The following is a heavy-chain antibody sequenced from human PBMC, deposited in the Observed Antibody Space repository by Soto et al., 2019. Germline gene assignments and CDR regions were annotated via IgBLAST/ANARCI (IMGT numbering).Heavy chain of an antibody. CDR3: ARGSGFSMVRGHNKWFDP. CDR1: GASIRISF. CDR2: ILYSGST. V-gene: IGHV4-59*01. J-gene: IGHJ5*02. Sequence: SETLSLTCTVSGASIRISFWSLMRQPPGKGLEWIADILYSGSTNYNPSLKSRVTISGDTSKNHISLQLTSVTAADTAVYYCARGSGFSMVRGHNKWFDPWRRGTLVPVSS. D-gene: IGHD3-10*01.